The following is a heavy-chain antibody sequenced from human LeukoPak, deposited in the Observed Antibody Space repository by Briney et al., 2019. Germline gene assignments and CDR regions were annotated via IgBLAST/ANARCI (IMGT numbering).Heavy chain of an antibody. CDR2: MYYSGSS. Sequence: SETLSLTCTVSGGSISGYYWSWIRQPPGKGLEWIGYMYYSGSSNYSPSLKSRVTISVDTSKKQFSLKLSSVTAADTAVYYCARGSYTNDYASFDYWGQGTLVTVSS. J-gene: IGHJ4*02. V-gene: IGHV4-59*01. CDR3: ARGSYTNDYASFDY. CDR1: GGSISGYY. D-gene: IGHD3-16*01.